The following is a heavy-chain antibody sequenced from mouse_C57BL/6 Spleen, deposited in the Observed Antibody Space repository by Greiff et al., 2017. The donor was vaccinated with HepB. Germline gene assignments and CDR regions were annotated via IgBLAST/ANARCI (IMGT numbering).Heavy chain of an antibody. J-gene: IGHJ3*01. D-gene: IGHD1-1*01. V-gene: IGHV2-6*03. CDR2: IWSDGST. Sequence: VKVVESGPGLVAPSQRLSITCTVSGFSLTSYGVHWVRQPPGKGLEWLVVIWSDGSTTYNSALKSRLSISKDNSKSQVFLKMNSLQTDDTAMYYCARDYYGSSSWFAYWGQGTLVTVSA. CDR3: ARDYYGSSSWFAY. CDR1: GFSLTSYG.